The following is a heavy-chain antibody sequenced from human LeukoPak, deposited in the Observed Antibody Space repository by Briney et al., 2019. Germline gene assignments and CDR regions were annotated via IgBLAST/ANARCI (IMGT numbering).Heavy chain of an antibody. Sequence: PGGSLRLSCAASGFTFSSYSMNWVRQAPGKGLEWVSSISSSSSYVYYADSVKGRFTISRDNAKNSLYLQMNSLRAEDTAVYYCARDRPGYRTNGVCYAPLHYWGQGTLVTVSS. CDR1: GFTFSSYS. CDR3: ARDRPGYRTNGVCYAPLHY. D-gene: IGHD2-8*01. CDR2: ISSSSSYV. V-gene: IGHV3-21*01. J-gene: IGHJ4*02.